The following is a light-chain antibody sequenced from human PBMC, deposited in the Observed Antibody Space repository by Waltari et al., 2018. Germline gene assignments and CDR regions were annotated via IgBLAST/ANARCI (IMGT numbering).Light chain of an antibody. V-gene: IGLV2-14*03. CDR2: DVN. CDR1: RSDVGGYKF. J-gene: IGLJ1*01. Sequence: QSALTQPASVSGSPGPSITISCTGTRSDVGGYKFVSWYQQHPDKAPKLMLYDVNNRPSGVSNRFSGSKSGNTASLTISSLQAEDEADYYCSSYTSSTIPVFGTGTKVAVL. CDR3: SSYTSSTIPV.